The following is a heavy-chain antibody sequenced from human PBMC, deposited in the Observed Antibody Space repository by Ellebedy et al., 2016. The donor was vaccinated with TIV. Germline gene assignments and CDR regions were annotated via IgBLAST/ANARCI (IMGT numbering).Heavy chain of an antibody. V-gene: IGHV3-30*02. Sequence: GESLKISCAASGFIFSNSGMNWVRQAPGKGLEWVAFIRFDGNNAFYANSVKGRFTISRDNSKNTLYLQMNSLRIEDTAVYYCTKDRGNYGGAPYNGMDVWGLGTTVTVSS. CDR1: GFIFSNSG. D-gene: IGHD3-10*01. CDR3: TKDRGNYGGAPYNGMDV. J-gene: IGHJ6*02. CDR2: IRFDGNNA.